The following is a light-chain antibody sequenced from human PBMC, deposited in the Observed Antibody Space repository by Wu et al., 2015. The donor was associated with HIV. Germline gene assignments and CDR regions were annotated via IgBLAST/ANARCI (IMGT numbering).Light chain of an antibody. Sequence: DIQMTQSPSTLSASVGDTVTISCRASQSMSSWLAWYQQRPGKAPKLLIYKASSLESGVPSRFSGSGSGSEFTLTISSLQPDDFATYYCQQYNTNPWTFGQGTKVEMK. CDR1: QSMSSW. V-gene: IGKV1-5*03. CDR3: QQYNTNPWT. CDR2: KAS. J-gene: IGKJ1*01.